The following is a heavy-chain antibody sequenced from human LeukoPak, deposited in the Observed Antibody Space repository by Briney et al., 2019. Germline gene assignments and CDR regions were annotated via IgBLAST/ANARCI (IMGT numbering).Heavy chain of an antibody. CDR2: IYYSGST. CDR1: GGSVSSYY. Sequence: SETLSLTCTVSGGSVSSYYLSWIRQPPGKGLGWIGYIYYSGSTNYSPSLKSRVTISVDTSKNQFSLKLSSVTAADTAVYYCARGWGYFDSWGQGTLVTVSS. V-gene: IGHV4-59*08. J-gene: IGHJ4*02. CDR3: ARGWGYFDS. D-gene: IGHD7-27*01.